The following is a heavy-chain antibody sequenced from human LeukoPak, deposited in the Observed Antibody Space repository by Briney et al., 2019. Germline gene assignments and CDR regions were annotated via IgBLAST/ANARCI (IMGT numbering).Heavy chain of an antibody. CDR3: ARDRDYAFDS. J-gene: IGHJ4*02. CDR2: IKQDGSEK. CDR1: GFTFSSYW. D-gene: IGHD4-17*01. Sequence: GGSLRLSCAASGFTFSSYWMHWVRQAPGKGLEWVANIKQDGSEKYYVDSVKGRFSISRDNARNSLYLQMNSLRDEDTAVYYCARDRDYAFDSWGQGTLVTASS. V-gene: IGHV3-7*01.